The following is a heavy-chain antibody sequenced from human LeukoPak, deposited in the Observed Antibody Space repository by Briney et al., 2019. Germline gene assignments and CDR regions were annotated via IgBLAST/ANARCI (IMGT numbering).Heavy chain of an antibody. V-gene: IGHV3-64*01. CDR2: ITSNGGGT. CDR1: GFTFSSYA. J-gene: IGHJ4*02. D-gene: IGHD2-15*01. CDR3: ARAYCSGGSCYGCADY. Sequence: GGSLRLSCAASGFTFSSYAMHWVRQAPGKGLEYVSTITSNGGGTYYANSVKGRFTVSRDNSKNTLHLQMGSLRAEDMAVYYCARAYCSGGSCYGCADYWGQGTLVTVSS.